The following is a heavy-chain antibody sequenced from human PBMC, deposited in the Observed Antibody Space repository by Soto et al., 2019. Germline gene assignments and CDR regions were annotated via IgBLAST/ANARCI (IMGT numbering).Heavy chain of an antibody. CDR1: GFTFSSYG. CDR2: ISYDGSNK. Sequence: GGSLRLSCAASGFTFSSYGMHWVRQAPGKGLEWVAVISYDGSNKYYADSVKGRFTISRENSKNTLYLQMNSLRAEDTAVYYCAKDALPVVVIAKDYYYYYMDVWGKGTTVTVSS. J-gene: IGHJ6*03. V-gene: IGHV3-30*18. D-gene: IGHD2-21*01. CDR3: AKDALPVVVIAKDYYYYYMDV.